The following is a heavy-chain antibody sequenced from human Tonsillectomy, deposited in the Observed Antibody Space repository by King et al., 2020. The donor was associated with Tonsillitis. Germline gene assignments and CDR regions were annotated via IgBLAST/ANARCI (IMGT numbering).Heavy chain of an antibody. J-gene: IGHJ6*02. CDR3: AKDLGEGSGSYYYGMDV. CDR1: GFTFDGYA. Sequence: VQLVESGGGLVQPGRSLRLSCAASGFTFDGYAMHWVRQAPGKGLEWVSGLSWNSGNIVYAYSVQGRFTISRDNAKNSLYLQMNRLRAEESALYYCAKDLGEGSGSYYYGMDVWGQGTTVTVSS. D-gene: IGHD3-10*01. CDR2: LSWNSGNI. V-gene: IGHV3-9*01.